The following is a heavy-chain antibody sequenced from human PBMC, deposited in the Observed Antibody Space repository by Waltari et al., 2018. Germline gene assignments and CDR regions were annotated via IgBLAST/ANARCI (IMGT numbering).Heavy chain of an antibody. V-gene: IGHV4-39*01. D-gene: IGHD5-12*01. CDR2: SSYNGAT. CDR1: Y. CDR3: ATYIGASIGTAAFDV. Sequence: YWGVCRGPRGQGLGWVGTSSYNGATYSSPSLRGRVTVSRDTSMNQLSLKLGSVTAADTAVYYCATYIGASIGTAAFDVWGQGTMVTVSS. J-gene: IGHJ3*01.